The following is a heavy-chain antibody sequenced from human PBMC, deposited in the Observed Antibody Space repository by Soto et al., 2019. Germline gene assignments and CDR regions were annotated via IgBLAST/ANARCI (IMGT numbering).Heavy chain of an antibody. CDR1: GYTFTSCG. CDR3: ARDRDIVVVPAAIVVRHAFDI. Sequence: ASVKVSCKASGYTFTSCGISWVRQAPGQGLEWMGWISAYNGNTNYAQKFQGRVTMTTDTSTSTAYMELRSLRSDDTAVYFCARDRDIVVVPAAIVVRHAFDIWGQGTMVTVSS. D-gene: IGHD2-2*02. CDR2: ISAYNGNT. V-gene: IGHV1-18*01. J-gene: IGHJ3*02.